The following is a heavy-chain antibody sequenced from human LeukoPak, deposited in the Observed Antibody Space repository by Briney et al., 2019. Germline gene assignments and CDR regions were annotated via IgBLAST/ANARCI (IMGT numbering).Heavy chain of an antibody. D-gene: IGHD1-1*01. J-gene: IGHJ4*02. Sequence: PSETLSLTCSVSGGSVTSSYWTWVRLPPGRGLEWIGYIYYTGYTNYNPSLKSRVTISLDIYTNQLSLEVISVTAADTAIYYCARAPIGSIDYWGPGALVTVSS. V-gene: IGHV4-59*02. CDR1: GGSVTSSY. CDR2: IYYTGYT. CDR3: ARAPIGSIDY.